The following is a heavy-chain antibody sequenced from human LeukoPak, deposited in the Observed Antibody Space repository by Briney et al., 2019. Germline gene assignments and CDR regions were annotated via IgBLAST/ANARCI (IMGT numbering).Heavy chain of an antibody. V-gene: IGHV4-4*07. CDR1: GGSISSYS. D-gene: IGHD3-22*01. J-gene: IGHJ5*02. CDR2: VYTSGST. Sequence: SETLSLTCTVSGGSISSYSWSWIRQPAGKGLEWIGRVYTSGSTNYNPSLKSRVTISVDTSKKQFSLKLSSVTAADTAVYYCAREKIGYYDGSGRGWFDPWGQGTLVTVSS. CDR3: AREKIGYYDGSGRGWFDP.